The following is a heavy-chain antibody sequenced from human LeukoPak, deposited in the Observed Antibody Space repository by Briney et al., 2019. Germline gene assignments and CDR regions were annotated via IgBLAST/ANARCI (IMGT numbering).Heavy chain of an antibody. J-gene: IGHJ4*02. D-gene: IGHD6-19*01. CDR3: ARSGYIAVAGDFDY. Sequence: SETLSLTCAVSGYSISSGYYWGWIRQPPGKGLEWIGSIYHSGSTYYNPSLKSRVTISVDTSKNQFSLKLSSVTAADTAVYYCARSGYIAVAGDFDYWGQGTLVTVSS. CDR1: GYSISSGYY. V-gene: IGHV4-38-2*01. CDR2: IYHSGST.